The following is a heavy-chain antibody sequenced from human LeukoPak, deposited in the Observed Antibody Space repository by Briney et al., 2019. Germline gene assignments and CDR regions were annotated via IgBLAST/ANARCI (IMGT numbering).Heavy chain of an antibody. CDR1: GFTFSSYW. CDR3: ALIPKYYDSSGYPTPFDY. V-gene: IGHV3-21*01. J-gene: IGHJ4*02. Sequence: PGGSLRLSCAASGFTFSSYWMNWVRQAPGKGLEWVSSISSSSSYIYYADSVKGRFTISRDNAKNSLYLQMNSLRAEDTAVYYCALIPKYYDSSGYPTPFDYWGQGTLVTVSS. D-gene: IGHD3-22*01. CDR2: ISSSSSYI.